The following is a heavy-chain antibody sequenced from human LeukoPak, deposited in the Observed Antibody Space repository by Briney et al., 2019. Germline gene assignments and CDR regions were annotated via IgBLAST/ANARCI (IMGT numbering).Heavy chain of an antibody. CDR2: INTSGGST. D-gene: IGHD5-18*01. CDR3: ALPFRGYTYGSSGGGADY. CDR1: GYTFTSYY. V-gene: IGHV1-46*01. J-gene: IGHJ4*02. Sequence: ASVKVSCKASGYTFTSYYIHWVRQAPGQGLEWMGVINTSGGSTTYAQKFQGRVTVTGDTSTSTVYMELSSLRFEDTAAYYCALPFRGYTYGSSGGGADYWGQGTLVTVSS.